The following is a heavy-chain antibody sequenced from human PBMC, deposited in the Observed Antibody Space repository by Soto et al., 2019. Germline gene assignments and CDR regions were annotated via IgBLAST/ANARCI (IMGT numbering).Heavy chain of an antibody. D-gene: IGHD3-10*01. CDR3: ARGIFGSGTANDY. Sequence: EVQLVESGGGLVQPGGSLGLSCAASGFTFSGSWMHWVRQAPGKGLVWVSRINGDGSGTSYADFVKGRFTISRDDAKNTLFLQMNGMRAEDTAVYYCARGIFGSGTANDYWGQGTLVPVSS. J-gene: IGHJ4*02. V-gene: IGHV3-74*01. CDR1: GFTFSGSW. CDR2: INGDGSGT.